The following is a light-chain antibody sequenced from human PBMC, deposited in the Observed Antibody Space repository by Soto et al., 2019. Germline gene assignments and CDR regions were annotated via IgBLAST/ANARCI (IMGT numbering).Light chain of an antibody. CDR1: SSNIGTNT. V-gene: IGLV1-44*01. CDR2: TDN. J-gene: IGLJ2*01. CDR3: AAWDGSLNVVL. Sequence: QSVLTQPSSAAGTPGQTVTISCSGTSSNIGTNTVNWYRQVPGTAHKLLIFTDNVRPSGVPGRFSGSRSGTSASLAISGLQSEDEADYYCAAWDGSLNVVLLGGGTKLTVL.